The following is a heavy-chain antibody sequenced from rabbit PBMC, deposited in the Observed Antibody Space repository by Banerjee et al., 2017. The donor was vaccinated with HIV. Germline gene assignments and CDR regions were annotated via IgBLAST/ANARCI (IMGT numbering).Heavy chain of an antibody. J-gene: IGHJ4*01. CDR2: IYTGSSGGT. CDR1: GFSFSSYYT. Sequence: QEQLEESGGDLVKPEGSLTLTCTASGFSFSSYYTCWVRQAPGKGLEWIGCIYTGSSGGTYYASWAKGRFTVSKTSSTTVTLQMTSLTAADTATYFCARDGSGWGANFNLWGPGTLVTVS. CDR3: ARDGSGWGANFNL. V-gene: IGHV1S45*01. D-gene: IGHD4-1*01.